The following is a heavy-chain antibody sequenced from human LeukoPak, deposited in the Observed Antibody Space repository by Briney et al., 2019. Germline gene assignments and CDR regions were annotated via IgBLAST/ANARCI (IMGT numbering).Heavy chain of an antibody. CDR3: ARVTARDYYYMDV. Sequence: GGSLRLSCAASGFTFSSYWMSWVRQAPGKGLEWVSGINWNGGSTGYADSVKGRFTISRDNAKNSLYLQMNSLRAEDTALYYCARVTARDYYYMDVWGKGTTVTVSS. CDR2: INWNGGST. CDR1: GFTFSSYW. D-gene: IGHD6-6*01. J-gene: IGHJ6*03. V-gene: IGHV3-20*04.